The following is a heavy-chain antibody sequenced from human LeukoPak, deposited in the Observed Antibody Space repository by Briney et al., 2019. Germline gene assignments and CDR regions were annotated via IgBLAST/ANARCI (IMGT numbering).Heavy chain of an antibody. Sequence: ASVKVSCKASGYTFTSYYMHWVRQAPGQGLEWMGIINPSGGSTSYAQKFQGRVTMTRDMSTSTVYMELSSLRSEDTAVYYCARDKAGAGFGDAFDIWGQGTMVTVSS. D-gene: IGHD3-10*01. CDR2: INPSGGST. CDR3: ARDKAGAGFGDAFDI. V-gene: IGHV1-46*01. J-gene: IGHJ3*02. CDR1: GYTFTSYY.